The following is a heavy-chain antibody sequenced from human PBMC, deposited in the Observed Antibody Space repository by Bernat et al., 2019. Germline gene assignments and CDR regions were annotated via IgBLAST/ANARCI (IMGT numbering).Heavy chain of an antibody. V-gene: IGHV3-33*01. CDR1: GFTFSDYA. CDR2: VWTDGRPE. D-gene: IGHD3-3*01. CDR3: ARDVSAEFWSAYYMDY. Sequence: QVQLVQSGGGVVQPGRSLRLSCATSGFTFSDYAIHWVRQAPGKGLEWVAVVWTDGRPEDYVDSVKGRFTISRDSSKNTVFLQMDRLRADDTAVYYCARDVSAEFWSAYYMDYWGQGSLVTVSS. J-gene: IGHJ4*02.